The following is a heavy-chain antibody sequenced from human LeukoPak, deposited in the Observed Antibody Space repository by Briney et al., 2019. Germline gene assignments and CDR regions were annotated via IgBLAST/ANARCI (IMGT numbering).Heavy chain of an antibody. CDR1: GYTFSNYW. J-gene: IGHJ4*02. Sequence: GGSLRLSCAASGYTFSNYWMSWVRQAPGKGLEWVVNINQDGGEKYYVDSVKGRFTISRDNARNSLYLQMNSLRAEDTAVYYCARERSYSGSYDFDYWGQGTLVTVSS. V-gene: IGHV3-7*01. D-gene: IGHD1-26*01. CDR3: ARERSYSGSYDFDY. CDR2: INQDGGEK.